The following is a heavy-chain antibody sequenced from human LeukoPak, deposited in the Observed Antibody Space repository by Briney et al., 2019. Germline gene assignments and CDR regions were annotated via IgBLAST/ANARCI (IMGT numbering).Heavy chain of an antibody. J-gene: IGHJ6*04. CDR2: IITIFGTG. D-gene: IGHD3-10*01. CDR3: ARTDNGSGNGMDV. CDR1: GATFSSYA. V-gene: IGHV1-69*06. Sequence: GAAVKVSCKASGATFSSYAISWVRQGPGQGLEWMGGIITIFGTGNYAQKFQGRVTITADKSTSTDSMELSSLRSEDTAVYLCARTDNGSGNGMDVWGKGDTVTASS.